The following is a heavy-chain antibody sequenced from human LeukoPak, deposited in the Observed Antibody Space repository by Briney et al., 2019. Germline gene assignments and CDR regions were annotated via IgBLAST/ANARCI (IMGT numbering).Heavy chain of an antibody. V-gene: IGHV1-18*01. CDR1: GYTFTSYG. CDR2: ISAYNGNT. Sequence: ASVKVSCKASGYTFTSYGISWVRQAPGQGLEWMGWISAYNGNTNYAQKLQGRVTMTTDTSTSTAYMELRSLRSDDTAVYYCARVRSSSWSWIDYYYGMDVWGQGTTVTVSS. J-gene: IGHJ6*02. CDR3: ARVRSSSWSWIDYYYGMDV. D-gene: IGHD6-13*01.